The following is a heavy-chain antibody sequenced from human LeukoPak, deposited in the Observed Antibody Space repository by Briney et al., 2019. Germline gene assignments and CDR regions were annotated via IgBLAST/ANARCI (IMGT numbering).Heavy chain of an antibody. V-gene: IGHV4-4*07. Sequence: PSETLSLTCTVSGGSISSYYWSWIRQPAGKGLEWIGRIYTSGSTNYNPSLKSRVTISLDMSKNQFSLKLNSVTAADTAVYYCARDGGRTSSDAVEIWGQGTMVIVSS. J-gene: IGHJ3*02. D-gene: IGHD2-2*01. CDR2: IYTSGST. CDR1: GGSISSYY. CDR3: ARDGGRTSSDAVEI.